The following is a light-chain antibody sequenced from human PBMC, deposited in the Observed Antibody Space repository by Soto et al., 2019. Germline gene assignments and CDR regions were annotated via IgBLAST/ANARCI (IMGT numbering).Light chain of an antibody. CDR3: HHYET. V-gene: IGKV3-20*01. CDR2: GAS. J-gene: IGKJ1*01. Sequence: DIVLTQSPGTLSLSPGERATLSCRASQSVMSNYLSWYQQKPGQPPRLLIYGASSRATGIPDRFSGSGSGTEFTLTISRLEPEDFTVYYCHHYETFGQGTKVDIK. CDR1: QSVMSNY.